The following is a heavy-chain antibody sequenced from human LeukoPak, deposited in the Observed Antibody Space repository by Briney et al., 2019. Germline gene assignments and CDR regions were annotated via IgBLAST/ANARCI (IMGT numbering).Heavy chain of an antibody. CDR2: IYPKSGGT. CDR3: VRDGYSGGAFDI. J-gene: IGHJ3*02. CDR1: AYTFTGHY. D-gene: IGHD5-12*01. Sequence: VKVSCKASAYTFTGHYMHWVRQAPGQGLEWTGWIYPKSGGTNYAQKFQTRVTMTRDTSITTAFMALNILKSDDTAVYYCVRDGYSGGAFDIWGQGTMVTVSS. V-gene: IGHV1-2*02.